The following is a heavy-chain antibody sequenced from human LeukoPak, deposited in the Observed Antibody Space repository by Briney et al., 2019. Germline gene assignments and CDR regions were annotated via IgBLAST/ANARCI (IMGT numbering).Heavy chain of an antibody. CDR2: ISYDGSNK. D-gene: IGHD4-11*01. Sequence: GGSLRLSCAASGFTFSSYGMHWVRQAPGKGPEWVAVISYDGSNKYYADSVKGRFTISRDNSKNTLYLQMNSLRAEDTAVYYCAKVNYRLYYYYYGMDVWGQGTTVTVSS. J-gene: IGHJ6*02. CDR3: AKVNYRLYYYYYGMDV. V-gene: IGHV3-30*18. CDR1: GFTFSSYG.